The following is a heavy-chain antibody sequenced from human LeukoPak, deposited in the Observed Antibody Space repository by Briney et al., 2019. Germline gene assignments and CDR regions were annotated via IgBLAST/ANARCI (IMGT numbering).Heavy chain of an antibody. CDR1: GFTLSDYY. Sequence: GGSLGLSCAASGFTLSDYYMSWIRQAPGKGLEWVSYISSSGSTIYYADSVKGRFTISRDNAKNSLYLQMNSLRAEDTAVYYCATFPYDILTGYYYYYGMDVWGQGTTVTVSS. V-gene: IGHV3-11*01. CDR2: ISSSGSTI. D-gene: IGHD3-9*01. J-gene: IGHJ6*02. CDR3: ATFPYDILTGYYYYYGMDV.